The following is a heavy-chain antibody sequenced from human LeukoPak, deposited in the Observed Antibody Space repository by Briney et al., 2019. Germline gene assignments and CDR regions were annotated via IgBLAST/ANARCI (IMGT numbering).Heavy chain of an antibody. CDR1: GYTFTGYY. D-gene: IGHD3-10*01. Sequence: GASVKVSCKASGYTFTGYYMHWVRQAPGQGLEWMGWISAYNGNTNYAQKLQGRVTMTTDTSTSTAYMELRSLRSDDTAVYYCARDRGPEGGSGTLPTDYWGQGTLVTVSS. J-gene: IGHJ4*02. CDR2: ISAYNGNT. V-gene: IGHV1-18*04. CDR3: ARDRGPEGGSGTLPTDY.